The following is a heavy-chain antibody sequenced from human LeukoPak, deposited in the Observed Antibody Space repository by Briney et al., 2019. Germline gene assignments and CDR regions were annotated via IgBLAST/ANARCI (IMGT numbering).Heavy chain of an antibody. CDR1: GGSISSGSYY. CDR3: AREGDPHYDFWSGYYYDAFDI. CDR2: IYTSGST. V-gene: IGHV4-61*02. J-gene: IGHJ3*02. D-gene: IGHD3-3*01. Sequence: SQTLSLTCTVSGGSISSGSYYWSWIRQPAGKGLEWSGRIYTSGSTNYNPSLKSRVTISVDTSKNQFSLKLSSVTAADTAVYYCAREGDPHYDFWSGYYYDAFDIWGQGTMVTVSS.